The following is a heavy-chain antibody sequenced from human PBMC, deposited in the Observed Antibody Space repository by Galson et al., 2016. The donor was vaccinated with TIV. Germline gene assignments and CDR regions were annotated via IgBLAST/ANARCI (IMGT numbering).Heavy chain of an antibody. D-gene: IGHD3-22*01. Sequence: SLRLSCAASGLTVNSNYMSWVRQAPGKGLEWVATIYSGDSGGKTYYADSVRGRFTVSRDTSKNTLRLQMNSLRPEDTAVYFCARDRYFDSSGQYYYYYFGLDVWGQGTMVTVSS. CDR3: ARDRYFDSSGQYYYYYFGLDV. V-gene: IGHV3-66*02. J-gene: IGHJ6*02. CDR1: GLTVNSNY. CDR2: IYSGDSGGKT.